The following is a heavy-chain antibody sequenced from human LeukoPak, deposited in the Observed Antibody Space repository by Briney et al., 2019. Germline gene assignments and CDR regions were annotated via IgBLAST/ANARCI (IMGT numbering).Heavy chain of an antibody. J-gene: IGHJ4*02. CDR2: FSGSGGTT. CDR1: GFTFSNYA. Sequence: GGSLRLSCAASGFTFSNYAMNWVRQAPGRGLEWVSGFSGSGGTTYYADSVKRRFTISRDNSKNTLYLQMNSLRADDTAVYYCAALNYYDSSGYWYWGQGTLVTVSS. CDR3: AALNYYDSSGYWY. V-gene: IGHV3-23*01. D-gene: IGHD3-22*01.